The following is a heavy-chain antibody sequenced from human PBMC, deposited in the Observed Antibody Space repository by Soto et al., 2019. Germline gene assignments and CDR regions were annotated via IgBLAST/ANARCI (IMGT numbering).Heavy chain of an antibody. D-gene: IGHD2-2*02. CDR2: ISAYNGNT. CDR3: ARASRVEYPLLYTPYYYGMDV. V-gene: IGHV1-18*01. CDR1: GYTFTSYG. Sequence: QVQLVQSGAEVKKPGASVKVSCKASGYTFTSYGISWVRQAPGQGLEWMGWISAYNGNTNYAQKLQGRVTMTTDTSTSTAYMELRSLRSDDTAVYYCARASRVEYPLLYTPYYYGMDVWGQGTTVTVSS. J-gene: IGHJ6*02.